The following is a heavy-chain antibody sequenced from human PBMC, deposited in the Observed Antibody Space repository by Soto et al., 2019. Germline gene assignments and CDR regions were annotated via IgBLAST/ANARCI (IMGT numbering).Heavy chain of an antibody. CDR3: ARDGLAYSSSSLPEY. CDR1: GFTFSSYA. J-gene: IGHJ4*02. V-gene: IGHV3-30-3*01. Sequence: QVQLVESGGGVVQPGRSLRLSCAASGFTFSSYAMHWVRQAPGKGLEWVAVISYDGSDKYYADSVKGRFTISRDNSKNTLYLQMNSLRAEDTAVYYCARDGLAYSSSSLPEYWGQGTLVTVSS. D-gene: IGHD6-6*01. CDR2: ISYDGSDK.